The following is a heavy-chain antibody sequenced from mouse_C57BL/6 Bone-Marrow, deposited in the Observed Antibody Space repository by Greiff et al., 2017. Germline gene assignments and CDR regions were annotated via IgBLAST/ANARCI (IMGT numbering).Heavy chain of an antibody. CDR3: ARSPTVVATRDY. Sequence: QVQLQQSGPELVKPGASVKISCKASGYAFSSSWMNWVKQRPGKGLEWIGRLYPGDGDTNYNGKFKGKATLTADKSSSTAYMQLSSLTSRNSAVYFCARSPTVVATRDYWGQGTTLTVSS. V-gene: IGHV1-82*01. J-gene: IGHJ2*01. D-gene: IGHD1-1*01. CDR1: GYAFSSSW. CDR2: LYPGDGDT.